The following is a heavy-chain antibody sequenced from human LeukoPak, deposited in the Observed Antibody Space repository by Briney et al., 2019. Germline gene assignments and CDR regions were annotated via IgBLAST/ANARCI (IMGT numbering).Heavy chain of an antibody. V-gene: IGHV5-51*01. Sequence: GESLKISCKGSGYSFTSYWIGWVRQMPGKGLEWMGIIYPGDSDTRYSPSFQGQVTISADKSISTAYLQWSSLKASDTAMYYCARHGDGNPYDFWSGYLFDIWGQGTMVTVSS. CDR1: GYSFTSYW. CDR3: ARHGDGNPYDFWSGYLFDI. J-gene: IGHJ3*02. CDR2: IYPGDSDT. D-gene: IGHD3-3*01.